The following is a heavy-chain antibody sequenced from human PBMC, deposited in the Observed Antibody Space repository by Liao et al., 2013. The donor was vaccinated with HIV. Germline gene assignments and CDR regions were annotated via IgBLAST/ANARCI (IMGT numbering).Heavy chain of an antibody. Sequence: QMQLRESGPGLVKPSETLSLTCTVSGGSISSSSYYWGWIRQPPGKGLEWIGRIYTSGSTNYNPSLKSRVTISVDTSKNQFSLKLSSVTAADTAVYYCARDSGSYWGLDYFDYWGQGTLVTVSS. J-gene: IGHJ4*02. CDR1: GGSISSSSYY. CDR2: IYTSGST. V-gene: IGHV4-39*07. CDR3: ARDSGSYWGLDYFDY. D-gene: IGHD1-26*01.